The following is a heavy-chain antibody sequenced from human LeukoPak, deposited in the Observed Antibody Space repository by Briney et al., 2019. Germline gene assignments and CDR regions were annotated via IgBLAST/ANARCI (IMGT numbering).Heavy chain of an antibody. CDR2: INPNSGGT. J-gene: IGHJ3*02. CDR3: ARCSTPHWIFDAFDI. V-gene: IGHV1-2*02. Sequence: ASVTVSCKASGYTFTGHYMHWVRQAPGQGPEWMGWINPNSGGTNYAQKFQGRVTMTRDTSISTAYMELSGLRSDDTPVYYCARCSTPHWIFDAFDIWGQGTMVTVSS. CDR1: GYTFTGHY. D-gene: IGHD1-1*01.